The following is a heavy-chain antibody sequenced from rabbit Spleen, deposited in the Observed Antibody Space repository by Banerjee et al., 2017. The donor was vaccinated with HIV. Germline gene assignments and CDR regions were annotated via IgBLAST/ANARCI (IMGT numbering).Heavy chain of an antibody. Sequence: QLVESGGGLVQPGGSLKLSCKASRFDFSTYSMSWVRQAPGKGLEWIGYIVPIFGVTYYANWVNGRFTISSHNAQNTLYLQLNSLTAADTATYFCARNYVNAFDPWGQGTLVTVS. V-gene: IGHV1S7*01. CDR3: ARNYVNAFDP. J-gene: IGHJ2*01. CDR1: RFDFSTYS. CDR2: IVPIFGVT. D-gene: IGHD1-1*01.